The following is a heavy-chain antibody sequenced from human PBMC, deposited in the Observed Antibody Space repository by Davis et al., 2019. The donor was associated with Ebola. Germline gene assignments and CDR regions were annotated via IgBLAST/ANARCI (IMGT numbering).Heavy chain of an antibody. J-gene: IGHJ3*02. CDR3: ARTSIVGTTTTASDI. CDR1: GYTFTNYY. D-gene: IGHD1-26*01. Sequence: ASVKVSCKASGYTFTNYYMHWVRQAPGQGLEWLGWISAYNGNTNYARKVQGRVTMTTDTSTGTAYLDLRSLRSDDTAVYFCARTSIVGTTTTASDIWGQGALVTVSS. CDR2: ISAYNGNT. V-gene: IGHV1-18*04.